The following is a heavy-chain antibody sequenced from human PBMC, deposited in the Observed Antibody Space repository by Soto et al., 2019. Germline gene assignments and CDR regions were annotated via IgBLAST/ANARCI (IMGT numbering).Heavy chain of an antibody. CDR1: GYSISTYW. CDR2: LSGSGGST. D-gene: IGHD2-2*01. V-gene: IGHV3-23*01. J-gene: IGHJ5*02. CDR3: AKDTVPVATPWFDP. Sequence: GGSLRLSCAASGYSISTYWMSWVRQAPGKGLEWVSTLSGSGGSTYYADSVKGRFTISRDNSKNTLYLQMNSLRAEDTAVYYCAKDTVPVATPWFDPWGQGTLVTVSS.